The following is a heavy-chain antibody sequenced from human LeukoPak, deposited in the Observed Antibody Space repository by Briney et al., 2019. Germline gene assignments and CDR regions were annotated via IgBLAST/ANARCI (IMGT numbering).Heavy chain of an antibody. Sequence: PSETLSLTCAVYGGSFSGYYWSWIRQPPGKGLEWIGEINHSGSTNYSPSLKSRVTISLDTSKNQFSLKLSSVTAADTAVYYCARGSGGSYYVTYWGQGTLVTVSS. CDR2: INHSGST. CDR3: ARGSGGSYYVTY. D-gene: IGHD1-26*01. J-gene: IGHJ4*02. CDR1: GGSFSGYY. V-gene: IGHV4-34*01.